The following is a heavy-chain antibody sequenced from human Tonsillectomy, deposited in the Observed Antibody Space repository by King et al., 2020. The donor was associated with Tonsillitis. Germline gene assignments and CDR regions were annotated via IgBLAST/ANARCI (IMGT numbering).Heavy chain of an antibody. CDR1: GGSFSGYY. D-gene: IGHD3-10*01. CDR2: INHSGST. V-gene: IGHV4-34*01. J-gene: IGHJ3*02. Sequence: VQLQQWGAGLLKPSETLSLTCAVYGGSFSGYYWSWIRQPPGKGLEWIGEINHSGSTNYNPSLKSRVTISVDTSKNQFSLKLSSVTAADTAVYYCARGYGVAFDISGQGTMVTVSS. CDR3: ARGYGVAFDI.